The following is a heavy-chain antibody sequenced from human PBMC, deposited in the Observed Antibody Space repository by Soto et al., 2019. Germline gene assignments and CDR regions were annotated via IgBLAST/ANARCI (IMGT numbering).Heavy chain of an antibody. V-gene: IGHV1-18*01. D-gene: IGHD5-12*01. CDR2: ISAYNGNT. J-gene: IGHJ4*02. CDR3: ARDGGRDSGYGEDYFAY. Sequence: QVQLVQSGAEVKKPGASVKVSCKASGYTFTSYGISWVRQAPGQGLEWMGWISAYNGNTTYAQTLQGRVTMTTDTSXSXXDRERRSLRSDDTAVYYCARDGGRDSGYGEDYFAYWGQGTLVTVSS. CDR1: GYTFTSYG.